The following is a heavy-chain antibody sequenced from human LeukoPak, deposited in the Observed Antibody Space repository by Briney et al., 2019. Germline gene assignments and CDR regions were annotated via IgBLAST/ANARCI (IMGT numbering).Heavy chain of an antibody. D-gene: IGHD6-19*01. Sequence: GGSLRLSCAASGFTFSSYAMHWVRQAPGKGLEWVAVRSYDGSNKYYADSVKGRFTISRDNSKNTLYLQMNSLRAEDTAVYYCARDRLLQWLVQGYFDYWGQGTLVTVSS. CDR2: RSYDGSNK. J-gene: IGHJ4*02. CDR1: GFTFSSYA. CDR3: ARDRLLQWLVQGYFDY. V-gene: IGHV3-30*04.